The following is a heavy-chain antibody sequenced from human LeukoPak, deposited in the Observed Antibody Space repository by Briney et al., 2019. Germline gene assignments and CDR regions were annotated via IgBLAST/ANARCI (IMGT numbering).Heavy chain of an antibody. J-gene: IGHJ4*02. CDR1: GYTFTNYA. Sequence: ASVKVSCKASGYTFTNYAMNWVRQAPGQGLERMGWIHPSTGNPTYAQGFTGRFVFSLDTSVSTTYLQISSLKAEDTAVYYCARAFQSLGGLSLPDYWGQGTLVTVSS. CDR2: IHPSTGNP. D-gene: IGHD3-16*02. V-gene: IGHV7-4-1*02. CDR3: ARAFQSLGGLSLPDY.